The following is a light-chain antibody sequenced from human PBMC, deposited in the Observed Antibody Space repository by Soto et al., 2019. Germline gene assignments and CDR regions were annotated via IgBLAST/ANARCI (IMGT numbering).Light chain of an antibody. V-gene: IGLV1-51*01. CDR1: SSNLGNNY. CDR2: DNN. CDR3: GTWDSSLSAGNYV. Sequence: QSVLTQPPSVSAAPGQKVTISCSGSSSNLGNNYVSWYQQLPGTAPKLLIYDNNKRPSGIPDRFSGSKSGTSATLGITGLQTGDEADYYCGTWDSSLSAGNYVFGTGTKLTVL. J-gene: IGLJ1*01.